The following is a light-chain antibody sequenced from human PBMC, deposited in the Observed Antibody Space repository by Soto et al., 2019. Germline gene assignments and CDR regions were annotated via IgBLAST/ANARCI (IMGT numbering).Light chain of an antibody. V-gene: IGLV2-14*03. Sequence: QSVLTQPASVSGSPGQSITISCTGSSSDVGGYNSVSWYQQHPDKAPQLMIFDVSNRPSGISDRFSGSKSGNTASLTISGLQAEDEGDYYCSSYTSTNTLVFGGGTKVTVL. CDR2: DVS. CDR3: SSYTSTNTLV. J-gene: IGLJ2*01. CDR1: SSDVGGYNS.